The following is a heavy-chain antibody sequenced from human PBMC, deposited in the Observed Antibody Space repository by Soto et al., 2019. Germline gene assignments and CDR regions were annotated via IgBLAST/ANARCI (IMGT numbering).Heavy chain of an antibody. D-gene: IGHD3-3*01. J-gene: IGHJ6*04. CDR1: GGRFTSYI. Sequence: QVPLVQSGAEVKKPGTSVKVSCEASGGRFTSYIFTWVRQAPGQGIEWMGRSIPLQGTADYALKFQDRVTMTADKSTKTVHMEMRTLRPDDTAVYYCAKSLVFMDHGNRDVCGKGTTVTVSS. CDR3: AKSLVFMDHGNRDV. CDR2: SIPLQGTA. V-gene: IGHV1-69*08.